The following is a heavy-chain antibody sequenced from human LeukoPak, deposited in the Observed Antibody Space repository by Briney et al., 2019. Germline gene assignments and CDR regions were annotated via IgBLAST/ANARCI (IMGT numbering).Heavy chain of an antibody. J-gene: IGHJ4*02. CDR1: GFTFSSYA. CDR2: LSGSGAGT. V-gene: IGHV3-23*01. Sequence: GGSLRLSCAASGFTFSSYAMSWVRQAPGRGLEWVATLSGSGAGTYYSDSVQGRFTISRDNSKRTLFLQMNSLRAEDTAFYYCAKAELGVDTFFDYWGQGTLVTVSS. CDR3: AKAELGVDTFFDY. D-gene: IGHD3-3*01.